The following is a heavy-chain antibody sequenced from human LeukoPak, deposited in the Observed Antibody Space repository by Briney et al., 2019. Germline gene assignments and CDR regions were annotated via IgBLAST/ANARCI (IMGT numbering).Heavy chain of an antibody. D-gene: IGHD3-22*01. J-gene: IGHJ4*02. V-gene: IGHV3-30*18. CDR2: ISYDGRNK. Sequence: PGGSLRLSCAASGFTFSNHVIHWVRQAPGKGPEWLAFISYDGRNKDYAESVTGRFTVSRDNSKNMVYLQMNSLRVEDTAVFYCAKDPPASGYHLDYWGQGTLVTVSS. CDR3: AKDPPASGYHLDY. CDR1: GFTFSNHV.